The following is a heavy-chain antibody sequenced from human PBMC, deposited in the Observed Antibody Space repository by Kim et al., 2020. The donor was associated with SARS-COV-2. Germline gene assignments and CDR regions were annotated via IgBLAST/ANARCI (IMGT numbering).Heavy chain of an antibody. D-gene: IGHD2-2*01. V-gene: IGHV3-23*01. Sequence: YADSVKGRFTISGDNSKNTLYLQMNSLRAEDTAVYYCATDPYCSASCYPYWGQGTLVTVSS. CDR3: ATDPYCSASCYPY. J-gene: IGHJ4*02.